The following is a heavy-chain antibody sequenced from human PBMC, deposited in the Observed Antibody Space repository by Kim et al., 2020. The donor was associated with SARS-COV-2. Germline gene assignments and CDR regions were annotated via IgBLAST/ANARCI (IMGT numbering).Heavy chain of an antibody. J-gene: IGHJ4*02. CDR2: IYYSGST. D-gene: IGHD5-18*01. CDR1: GGSVSSGSYY. CDR3: ARTSYGRFDY. Sequence: SETLSLTCTVSGGSVSSGSYYWSWIRQPPGKGLEWIGHIYYSGSTNYNPSLKSRVTISVDTSKNQFSLKLSSVTAADTAVYYCARTSYGRFDYWGQGTLVTVSS. V-gene: IGHV4-61*01.